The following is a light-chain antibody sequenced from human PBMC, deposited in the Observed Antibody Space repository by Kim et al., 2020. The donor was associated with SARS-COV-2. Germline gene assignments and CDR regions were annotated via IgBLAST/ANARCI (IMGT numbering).Light chain of an antibody. Sequence: EIVMTQSPATLSASPGDRATMSCRASQSVASDLAWYQQKPGQAPRLLIYGASTRASGVPARFSGSGSGTEFTLTISSLQSEDFAVYYCQQFNNWPPLSFGPGTKVEIK. CDR2: GAS. CDR3: QQFNNWPPLS. CDR1: QSVASD. J-gene: IGKJ3*01. V-gene: IGKV3-15*01.